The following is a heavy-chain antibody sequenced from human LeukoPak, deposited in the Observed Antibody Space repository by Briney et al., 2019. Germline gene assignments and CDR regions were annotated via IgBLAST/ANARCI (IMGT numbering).Heavy chain of an antibody. D-gene: IGHD4-17*01. J-gene: IGHJ4*02. CDR3: ARDGPDDYGDIGDDY. V-gene: IGHV1-2*02. CDR1: GYTFTGYY. CDR2: INPNSGGT. Sequence: ASVKVSCKASGYTFTGYYMHWVRQAPGQGLEWMGWINPNSGGTNYAQKFQGRVTMTRDTPISTAYMELSRLRSDDTAVYYCARDGPDDYGDIGDDYWGQGTLVTVSS.